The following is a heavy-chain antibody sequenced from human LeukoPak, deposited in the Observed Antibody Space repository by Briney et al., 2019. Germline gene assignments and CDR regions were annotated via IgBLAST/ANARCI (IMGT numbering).Heavy chain of an antibody. J-gene: IGHJ1*01. D-gene: IGHD6-13*01. CDR1: GYTFTSYY. CDR3: AGGPTMAAAGAEYFQH. V-gene: IGHV1-46*01. CDR2: INPSGGST. Sequence: ASVKVSCKASGYTFTSYYMHWVRQAPGQGLEWMGIINPSGGSTSYAQKFQGRVTMTRDTSTSTVYMELSSLRSEDTAVYYCAGGPTMAAAGAEYFQHWGQGTLVTVSS.